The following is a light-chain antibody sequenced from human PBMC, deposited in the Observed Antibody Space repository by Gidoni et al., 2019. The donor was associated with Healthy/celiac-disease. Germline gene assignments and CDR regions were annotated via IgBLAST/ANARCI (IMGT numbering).Light chain of an antibody. J-gene: IGLJ3*02. Sequence: QSVLTQPPSASGTPGQRVTIPCSGSSSNLGSNYVYWYQQLPGTAPKLPIYRNNQRPSGVPDRFSGSKSGTSASLAISGLRSEDEADYYCAAWDDSLSGRVFGGGTKLTVL. CDR2: RNN. CDR1: SSNLGSNY. V-gene: IGLV1-47*01. CDR3: AAWDDSLSGRV.